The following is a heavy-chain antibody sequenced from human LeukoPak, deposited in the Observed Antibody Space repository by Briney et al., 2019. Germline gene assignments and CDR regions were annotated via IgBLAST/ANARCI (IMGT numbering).Heavy chain of an antibody. Sequence: ASVKVSCKASGYTFTSYDINWVRQAPGQGLEWMGWINPNSGGTNYAQKFQGRVTMTRDTSISTAYMELSRLRSDDTAVYYCAAINYDYVWGSYRFDYWGQGTLVTVSS. CDR1: GYTFTSYD. CDR2: INPNSGGT. CDR3: AAINYDYVWGSYRFDY. V-gene: IGHV1-2*02. J-gene: IGHJ4*02. D-gene: IGHD3-16*02.